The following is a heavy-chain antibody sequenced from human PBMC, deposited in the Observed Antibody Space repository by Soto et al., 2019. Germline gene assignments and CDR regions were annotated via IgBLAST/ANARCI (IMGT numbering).Heavy chain of an antibody. Sequence: QVQLVESGGGVDQRGRSLRLSCAASGFTFSSYGMHWVRQAPGKGLEWVAVISYDGSNKYYADSVKGRFTISRDNSKNTLYLQMNSLRAEDTAVYYCAKSRYASGYSYFDYWGQGTLVTVSS. CDR3: AKSRYASGYSYFDY. D-gene: IGHD3-22*01. J-gene: IGHJ4*02. CDR1: GFTFSSYG. V-gene: IGHV3-30*18. CDR2: ISYDGSNK.